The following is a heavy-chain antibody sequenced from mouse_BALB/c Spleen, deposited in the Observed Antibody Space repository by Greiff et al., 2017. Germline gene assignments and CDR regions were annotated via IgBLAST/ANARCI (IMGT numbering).Heavy chain of an antibody. Sequence: VQLQQSGAELVRPGALVKLSCKASGFNIKDYYLHWVKQRPEQGLEWIGWIDPENGNPIYDPKFQGKASITADTSSNTAYLQLSSLTSEGTAVYYCARADDDYELYNALDDWGQGTSGTVSS. V-gene: IGHV14-1*02. CDR2: IDPENGNP. D-gene: IGHD2-4*01. CDR3: ARADDDYELYNALDD. J-gene: IGHJ4*01. CDR1: GFNIKDYY.